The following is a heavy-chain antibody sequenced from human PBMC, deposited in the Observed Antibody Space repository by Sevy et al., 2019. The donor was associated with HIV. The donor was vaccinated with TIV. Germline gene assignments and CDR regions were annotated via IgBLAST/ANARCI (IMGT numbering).Heavy chain of an antibody. D-gene: IGHD2-2*01. CDR3: AKESGTIVPASYFDF. Sequence: GGSLRLSCAASGFTFTYYAMNWVRQAPGKGLEWVSGISGSGGSTYYADSVKGRFTISRDNSKNTLHLQMSSLRDEDTAVHYCAKESGTIVPASYFDFWGQGTLVTVSS. J-gene: IGHJ4*02. CDR2: ISGSGGST. V-gene: IGHV3-23*01. CDR1: GFTFTYYA.